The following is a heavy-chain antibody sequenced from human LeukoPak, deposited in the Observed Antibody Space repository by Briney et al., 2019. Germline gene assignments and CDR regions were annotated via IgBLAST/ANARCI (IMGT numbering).Heavy chain of an antibody. Sequence: SVKVSCKASGGTFSSYAISWVRQAPGQGLEWMGGIIPIFGTANYAQKFQGRVTITTDESTSTAYMELSSLRSEDTAVYYCASVATWAPDAFDIWGQGTMVTVSS. CDR2: IIPIFGTA. V-gene: IGHV1-69*05. D-gene: IGHD2-21*01. CDR1: GGTFSSYA. J-gene: IGHJ3*02. CDR3: ASVATWAPDAFDI.